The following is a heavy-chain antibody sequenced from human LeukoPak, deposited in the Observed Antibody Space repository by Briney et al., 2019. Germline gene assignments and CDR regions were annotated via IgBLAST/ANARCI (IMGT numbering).Heavy chain of an antibody. CDR3: VRGVGYSYGYGAY. CDR2: IYPGDSDT. Sequence: GESLKISCKGSGYSFTSYWLGWVRQMPGKGLEWIGIIYPGDSDTRYSPSFQGQVTISADKSISTAYLKWSSLKASDTAMYYCVRGVGYSYGYGAYWGEGTLVTVSS. J-gene: IGHJ4*02. V-gene: IGHV5-51*01. CDR1: GYSFTSYW. D-gene: IGHD5-18*01.